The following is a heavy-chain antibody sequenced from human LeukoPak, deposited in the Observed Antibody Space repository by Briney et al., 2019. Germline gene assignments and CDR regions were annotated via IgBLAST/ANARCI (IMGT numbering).Heavy chain of an antibody. CDR3: ARLLVYASGAEAFDY. J-gene: IGHJ4*02. CDR1: GFTFSRCW. CDR2: IGQDGPEK. Sequence: GGSLRLSCAASGFTFSRCWMSWVRQAPGKGLEWVANIGQDGPEKYYVDSVKGRFTISRDNAKNSLYLQMNRLRAEGTALYYCARLLVYASGAEAFDYWGQGTLVTVSS. V-gene: IGHV3-7*01. D-gene: IGHD3-10*01.